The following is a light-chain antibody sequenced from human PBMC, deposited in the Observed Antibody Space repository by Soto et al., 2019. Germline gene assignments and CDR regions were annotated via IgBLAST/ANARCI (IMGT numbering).Light chain of an antibody. CDR3: SSYATGDNYV. Sequence: QSVLTQPPSASGSPGQSVTISCTGTSSDVGGYNHVSWYQQHPGKAPKVVIYEVTKRPSGVTDRFSGSKSGNTASLTVSGLQAEDEADYYCSSYATGDNYVFGSGTKVTVL. J-gene: IGLJ1*01. CDR1: SSDVGGYNH. V-gene: IGLV2-8*01. CDR2: EVT.